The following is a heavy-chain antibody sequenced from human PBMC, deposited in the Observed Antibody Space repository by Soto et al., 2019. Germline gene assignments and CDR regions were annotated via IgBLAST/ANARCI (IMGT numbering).Heavy chain of an antibody. D-gene: IGHD3-3*01. Sequence: SETLSLTCTVSGGSISGYYGNWIRQPPGKGLEWIGCIYHSGTTNYNPSLKSRVTISVDTSKNQFSLKLSSVTAADTAVYYCARWWSGSRQGFDPWGQGTLVTVSS. CDR1: GGSISGYY. J-gene: IGHJ5*02. V-gene: IGHV4-59*12. CDR2: IYHSGTT. CDR3: ARWWSGSRQGFDP.